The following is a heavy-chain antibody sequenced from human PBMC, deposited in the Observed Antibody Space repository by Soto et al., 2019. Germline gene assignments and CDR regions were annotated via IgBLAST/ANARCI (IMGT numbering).Heavy chain of an antibody. J-gene: IGHJ6*02. CDR2: IYSGGST. D-gene: IGHD3-10*01. V-gene: IGHV3-53*01. Sequence: GALRLSCAASGFTVSSNYMSWVRQAPGKGLEWVSVIYSGGSTYYADSVKGRFTISRDNSKNTLYLQMNSLRAEDTAVYYCARDSSSRDYYGSESHYTYYYCGMDVWGQGTTVTVSS. CDR3: ARDSSSRDYYGSESHYTYYYCGMDV. CDR1: GFTVSSNY.